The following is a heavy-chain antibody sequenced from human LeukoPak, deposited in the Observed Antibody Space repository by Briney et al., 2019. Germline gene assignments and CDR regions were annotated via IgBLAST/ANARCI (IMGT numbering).Heavy chain of an antibody. CDR2: IRPSNGNR. D-gene: IGHD6-19*01. J-gene: IGHJ4*02. V-gene: IGHV1-18*01. CDR3: ARAFSASKSCDY. Sequence: ASVKVSCRTSGYDFSTYGITWVRQAPGQGLEYMGWIRPSNGNRNYAQEVQDRVTLTTDTSTSTVYMELRSLRSDDTAVYYCARAFSASKSCDYWGQGTLVTVSS. CDR1: GYDFSTYG.